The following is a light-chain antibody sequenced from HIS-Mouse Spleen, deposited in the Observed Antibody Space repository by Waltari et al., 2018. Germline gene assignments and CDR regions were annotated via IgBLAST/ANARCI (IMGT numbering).Light chain of an antibody. CDR1: SGSVSTSYY. CDR2: STN. CDR3: VLYMGSGISWV. V-gene: IGLV8-61*01. J-gene: IGLJ3*02. Sequence: QTVVTQEPSFSVSPGGTVTLTCGLSSGSVSTSYYPSWYQQTPGQAPRTLIYSTNNRSSGVPDRFSGSILGNKAALTITGAQADDESDYYCVLYMGSGISWVFGGGTKLTVL.